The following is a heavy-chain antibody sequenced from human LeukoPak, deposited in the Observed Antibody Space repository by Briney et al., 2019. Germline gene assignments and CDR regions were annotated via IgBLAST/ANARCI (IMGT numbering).Heavy chain of an antibody. CDR2: INHSGST. J-gene: IGHJ6*03. CDR1: DGSFSGYY. CDR3: ARARKPRYYDILTGHYYYYYYMDV. D-gene: IGHD3-9*01. V-gene: IGHV4-34*01. Sequence: PSETLSLTCAVYDGSFSGYYWSWIRQPPGKGLEWIGEINHSGSTNYNPSLKSRVTISVDTSKNQFSLKLSSVTAADTAVYYCARARKPRYYDILTGHYYYYYYMDVWGKGTTVTISS.